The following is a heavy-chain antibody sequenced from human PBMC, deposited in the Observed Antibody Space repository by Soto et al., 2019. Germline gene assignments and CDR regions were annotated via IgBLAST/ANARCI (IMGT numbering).Heavy chain of an antibody. CDR1: GFTLSGYA. CDR2: ISSNGVGT. CDR3: ARRARPDFYYMDV. V-gene: IGHV3-64*01. Sequence: EVQLAESGGGLAQPGESLRLSSAASGFTLSGYAMDWVRQAPGKGLEYVSGISSNGVGTYYANSVQGRFTISRDNSKNTVYLQMGSLRPEDMAVYYCARRARPDFYYMDVWGKGTTVTVSS. J-gene: IGHJ6*03. D-gene: IGHD6-6*01.